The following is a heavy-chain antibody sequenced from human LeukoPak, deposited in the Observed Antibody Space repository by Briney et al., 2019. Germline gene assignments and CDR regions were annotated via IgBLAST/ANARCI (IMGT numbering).Heavy chain of an antibody. CDR1: GGSFSGYY. CDR2: INHSGST. D-gene: IGHD3-3*01. CDR3: ARVWSGYFIRRSAFDI. V-gene: IGHV4-34*01. Sequence: PSETLSLTCAVYGGSFSGYYWSWIRQPPGKGLEWIGEINHSGSTNYNPSLKSRVTISVDTSKNQFSLKLSSVTAADTAVYYCARVWSGYFIRRSAFDIWGQGTMVTVSS. J-gene: IGHJ3*02.